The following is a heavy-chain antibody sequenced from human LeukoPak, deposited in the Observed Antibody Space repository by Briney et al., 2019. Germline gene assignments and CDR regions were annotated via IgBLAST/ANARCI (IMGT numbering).Heavy chain of an antibody. V-gene: IGHV4-34*01. D-gene: IGHD2-2*02. Sequence: SETLSLTCAVYGGSLSGYYWSWIRQPPGKGLEWIGEINHSGSTNYNPSLKSRVTISVDTSKNQFSLKLSSVTAADTAVYYCHIVVVPAAIDYWGQGTLVTVSS. J-gene: IGHJ4*02. CDR1: GGSLSGYY. CDR2: INHSGST. CDR3: HIVVVPAAIDY.